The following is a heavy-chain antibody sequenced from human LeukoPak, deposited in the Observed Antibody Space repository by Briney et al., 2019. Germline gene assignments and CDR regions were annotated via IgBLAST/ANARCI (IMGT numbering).Heavy chain of an antibody. CDR3: ARSSGSGSKVMAFDM. CDR2: ISAYNGNT. D-gene: IGHD3-10*01. J-gene: IGHJ3*02. Sequence: ASVKVSCKGSGYPFTSYGLSWVRQAPGQGLEWLGWISAYNGNTDFLRSLQGRVTMTTDTSTTTAYMELRSLRSDDTAVYYCARSSGSGSKVMAFDMWGQGRMVTVSP. CDR1: GYPFTSYG. V-gene: IGHV1-18*01.